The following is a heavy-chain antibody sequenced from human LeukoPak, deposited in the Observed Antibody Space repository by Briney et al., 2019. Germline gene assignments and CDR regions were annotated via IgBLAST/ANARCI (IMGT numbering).Heavy chain of an antibody. D-gene: IGHD2-15*01. J-gene: IGHJ4*02. CDR3: ARELGYCSGGSCYSDY. CDR1: GFTFSSYS. Sequence: GGSLRLSCAASGFTFSSYSMNWVRQAPGKGLEWVSSISSSSSYIYYADSVKGRFTISRDNAKNSLYLQMNSLRAEDTAVYYCARELGYCSGGSCYSDYWGQGTLVTVSS. CDR2: ISSSSSYI. V-gene: IGHV3-21*01.